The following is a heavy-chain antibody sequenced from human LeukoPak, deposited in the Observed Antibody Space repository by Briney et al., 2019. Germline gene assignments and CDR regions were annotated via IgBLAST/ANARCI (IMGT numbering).Heavy chain of an antibody. Sequence: PSQTLSLTCAVSGGSISSGGYSWSWIRQPPGKGLEWIGYIYHSGSTYYNPSLKSRVTISVDRSKNQFSLKLSSVTAADTAVYYCARGNSGWYDYFDYWGQGTLVTVSP. D-gene: IGHD6-19*01. CDR3: ARGNSGWYDYFDY. J-gene: IGHJ4*02. CDR2: IYHSGST. CDR1: GGSISSGGYS. V-gene: IGHV4-30-2*01.